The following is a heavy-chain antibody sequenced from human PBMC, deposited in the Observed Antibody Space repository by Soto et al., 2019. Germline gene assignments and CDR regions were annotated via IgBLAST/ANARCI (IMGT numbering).Heavy chain of an antibody. CDR3: ARGAFGSYYVDY. Sequence: EVQVVESGGASVQPGGSLRLSCAASGFTFTSYWIHWVRQAPGKGLLWMSRIKGDETTSSYADSVKGRFTISRDNAKNTVYLQMNSLRAEDTAVYYCARGAFGSYYVDYWGQGTLLTVSS. CDR2: IKGDETTS. D-gene: IGHD3-10*01. V-gene: IGHV3-74*01. J-gene: IGHJ4*02. CDR1: GFTFTSYW.